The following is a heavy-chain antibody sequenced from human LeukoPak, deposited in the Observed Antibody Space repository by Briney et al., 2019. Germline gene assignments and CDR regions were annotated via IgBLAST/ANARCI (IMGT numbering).Heavy chain of an antibody. CDR1: GGSISSYH. D-gene: IGHD5-24*01. CDR2: IYYSGST. J-gene: IGHJ5*02. Sequence: ASETLSLTCTVSGGSISSYHWSWIRQPPGKGLEWIGYIYYSGSTNYNPSLKSRVTISVDTSKNQFPLKLSSVTAADTAVYYCARVLGERWLHGWFDPWGQGTLVTVSS. V-gene: IGHV4-59*01. CDR3: ARVLGERWLHGWFDP.